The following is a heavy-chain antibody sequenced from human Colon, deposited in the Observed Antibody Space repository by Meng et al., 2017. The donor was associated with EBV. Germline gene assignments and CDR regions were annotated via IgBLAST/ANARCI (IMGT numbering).Heavy chain of an antibody. Sequence: QVQWQGQGPGLVKPSETLSLTCAVSGGSISSVYWWTWVRQSPGKGLEWIGEIYHSGSTNYNPSLKSRVTISVDKSKNQFSLKLTSVTAADTAVYYCARGGYYSFDYWGQGTLVTVSS. J-gene: IGHJ4*02. CDR2: IYHSGST. V-gene: IGHV4-4*02. CDR3: ARGGYYSFDY. D-gene: IGHD5-18*01. CDR1: GGSISSVYW.